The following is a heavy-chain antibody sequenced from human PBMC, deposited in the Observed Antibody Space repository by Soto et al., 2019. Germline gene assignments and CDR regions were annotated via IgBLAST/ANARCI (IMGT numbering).Heavy chain of an antibody. CDR2: ISAYNGNT. V-gene: IGHV1-18*04. CDR1: GYTFTSYG. D-gene: IGHD2-2*01. CDR3: ARAGPAAMFGLRFYP. Sequence: QVQLVQSGAEVKKPGASVKVSCKASGYTFTSYGIIWVRQAPGQGLEWMGWISAYNGNTNYAQKIQGRVTMTTDTSTSTAYMERRSLRSDDTSVYYCARAGPAAMFGLRFYPWGHGTRVTVSS. J-gene: IGHJ5*02.